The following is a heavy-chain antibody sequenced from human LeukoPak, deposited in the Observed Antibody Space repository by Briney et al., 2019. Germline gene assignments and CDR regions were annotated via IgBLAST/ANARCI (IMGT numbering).Heavy chain of an antibody. CDR3: AKRRGLELLYYYYMDV. Sequence: PGGSLRLSCAASRFTFSSYGMHWVRQAPGKGLEWVAFIRYDGSNKYHADSVKGRFTISRDNSKNTVYLQMNSLRAEDTAVYYCAKRRGLELLYYYYMDVWGKGTTVTVSS. J-gene: IGHJ6*03. CDR2: IRYDGSNK. CDR1: RFTFSSYG. D-gene: IGHD1-7*01. V-gene: IGHV3-30*02.